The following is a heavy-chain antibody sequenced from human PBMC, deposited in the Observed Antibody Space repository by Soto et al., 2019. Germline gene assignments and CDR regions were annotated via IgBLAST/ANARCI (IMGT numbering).Heavy chain of an antibody. CDR2: TYFRSKWYN. V-gene: IGHV6-1*01. CDR1: GDSVSSNTAS. J-gene: IGHJ5*02. D-gene: IGHD5-12*01. Sequence: SETLSLTCAISGDSVSSNTASWNWIRQSPSRGLEWLGRTYFRSKWYNDYAVSVKSRIIINPDTSNNQFSLQLNSVTPEDTAVYFCAKGDNLGPKTGYAFDPWGQGIMVTVAS. CDR3: AKGDNLGPKTGYAFDP.